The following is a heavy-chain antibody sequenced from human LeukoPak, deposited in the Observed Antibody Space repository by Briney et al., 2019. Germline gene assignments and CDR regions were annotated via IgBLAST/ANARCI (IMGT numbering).Heavy chain of an antibody. V-gene: IGHV1-18*01. CDR3: ARVPNRRPLYSSGWWVDY. J-gene: IGHJ4*02. Sequence: ASVKVSCKASGYTFTSYGISWVRQAPGQGLEWMGWISAYNGNSNYAQKLQGRVTMTTDTSTSTAYMELRSLRSDDTAVYYCARVPNRRPLYSSGWWVDYWGQGTLVTVSS. CDR1: GYTFTSYG. D-gene: IGHD6-19*01. CDR2: ISAYNGNS.